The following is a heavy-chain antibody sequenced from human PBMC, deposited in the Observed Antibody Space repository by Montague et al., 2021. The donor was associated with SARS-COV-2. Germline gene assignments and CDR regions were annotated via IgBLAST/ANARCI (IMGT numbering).Heavy chain of an antibody. CDR1: GGSTASHY. J-gene: IGHJ3*01. CDR3: ARGWAFAP. V-gene: IGHV4-59*08. Sequence: SETLSLTCTVSGGSTASHYWNRIRQSPGKRPEWIGYVYYNGDTKYNPSLQSRVTISIDTSENQFSLRLNSVTAANPAVYFCARGWAFAPWGQGSLVTVSS. CDR2: VYYNGDT. D-gene: IGHD6-19*01.